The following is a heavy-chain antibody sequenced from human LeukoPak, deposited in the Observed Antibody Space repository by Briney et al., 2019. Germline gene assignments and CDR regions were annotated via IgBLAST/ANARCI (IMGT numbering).Heavy chain of an antibody. J-gene: IGHJ4*02. CDR3: ARDGEGDEGWDY. D-gene: IGHD2-15*01. Sequence: KPSETLSLTCAVSGVSINVSITRHYWGGIRQSPGKGLEWIGRISYSGTNYNPSLKSRVTMSLDTTKNQFSLKLNSVTAADTALYFCARDGEGDEGWDYWSQGTLVTVSS. CDR1: GVSINVSITRHY. CDR2: ISYSGT. V-gene: IGHV4-59*11.